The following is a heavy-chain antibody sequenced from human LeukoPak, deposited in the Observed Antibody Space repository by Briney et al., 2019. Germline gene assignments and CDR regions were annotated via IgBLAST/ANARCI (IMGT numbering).Heavy chain of an antibody. D-gene: IGHD3-22*01. V-gene: IGHV1-8*01. CDR2: MNPNSGNT. Sequence: ASVKVFCKASGYTFTSYDINWVRQATGQGLEWMGWMNPNSGNTGYAQKFQGRVTMTRNTSISTAYMELSSLRSEDTAVYYCARPYDSSGYYYSDAFDIWGQGTMITVSS. J-gene: IGHJ3*02. CDR1: GYTFTSYD. CDR3: ARPYDSSGYYYSDAFDI.